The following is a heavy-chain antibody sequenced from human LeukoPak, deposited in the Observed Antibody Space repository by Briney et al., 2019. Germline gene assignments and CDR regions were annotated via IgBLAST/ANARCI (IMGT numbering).Heavy chain of an antibody. CDR2: INSDGSST. J-gene: IGHJ4*02. CDR3: ARGWYSSSSDY. V-gene: IGHV3-74*01. D-gene: IGHD6-6*01. Sequence: PGGSLRLSSAASGFTFSSYWMHWVRQAPRKGLVWVSRINSDGSSTSYADSVKGRFTISRDNAKNTLYLQMNSLRAEDTAVYYCARGWYSSSSDYWGQGTLVTVSS. CDR1: GFTFSSYW.